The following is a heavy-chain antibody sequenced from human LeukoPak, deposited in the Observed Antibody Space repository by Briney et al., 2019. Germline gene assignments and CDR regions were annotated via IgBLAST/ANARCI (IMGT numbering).Heavy chain of an antibody. Sequence: GASVKVSCKASGGTFSSYTISWVRQAPGQGREWMGRIIPILGIANYAQKFQGRVTITADKSTSTAYMELSSLRSEDTAVYYCASQTSYSSSWYTDYWGQGTLVTVSS. J-gene: IGHJ4*02. D-gene: IGHD6-13*01. CDR2: IIPILGIA. V-gene: IGHV1-69*02. CDR3: ASQTSYSSSWYTDY. CDR1: GGTFSSYT.